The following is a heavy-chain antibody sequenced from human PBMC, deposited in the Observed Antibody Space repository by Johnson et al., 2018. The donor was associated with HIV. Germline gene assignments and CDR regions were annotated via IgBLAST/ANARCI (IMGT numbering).Heavy chain of an antibody. V-gene: IGHV3-30*14. Sequence: QVQLVESGGSVVQPGRSLRLSCAASGFTFSGYAINWVRQAPGKGLEWVAVISYDGSNKYYADSVKGRFTISRDNSKNTLYLQMGSLRDEDMAVYYCTRGIQKLPITVTRGFDIWGQGTMVTVSS. J-gene: IGHJ3*02. CDR2: ISYDGSNK. CDR1: GFTFSGYA. CDR3: TRGIQKLPITVTRGFDI. D-gene: IGHD1-20*01.